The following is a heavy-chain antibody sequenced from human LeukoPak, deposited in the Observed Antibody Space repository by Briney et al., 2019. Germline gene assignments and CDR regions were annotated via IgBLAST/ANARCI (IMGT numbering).Heavy chain of an antibody. Sequence: SGTLSLTCTVSGGSLSSSSYYWGWIRQPPGKGLEWIGSIYYSGSTYYNPSLKSRVTISVDTSKNQFSLKQSSVTAADTAVYYCARHGATTTRCYYYYYYMDVWGKGTTVTVSS. V-gene: IGHV4-39*01. D-gene: IGHD5-12*01. CDR1: GGSLSSSSYY. J-gene: IGHJ6*03. CDR2: IYYSGST. CDR3: ARHGATTTRCYYYYYYMDV.